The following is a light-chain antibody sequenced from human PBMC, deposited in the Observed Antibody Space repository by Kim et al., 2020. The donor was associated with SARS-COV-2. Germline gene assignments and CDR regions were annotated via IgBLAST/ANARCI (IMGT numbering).Light chain of an antibody. Sequence: APGKTARIICEGDSIGRRSVHWYQQKPGQAPVVVVYDNTDRPSGIPERFSGSNSGNTATLTISRVDAGDEADYFCQVWDSGSEHVVFGGGTKLTVL. J-gene: IGLJ2*01. CDR1: SIGRRS. V-gene: IGLV3-21*03. CDR3: QVWDSGSEHVV. CDR2: DNT.